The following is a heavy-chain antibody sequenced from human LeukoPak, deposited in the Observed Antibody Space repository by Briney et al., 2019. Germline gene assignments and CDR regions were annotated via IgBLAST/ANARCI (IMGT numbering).Heavy chain of an antibody. V-gene: IGHV1-18*01. CDR3: ARVGDFWSGYQFDY. CDR1: GYTFTSYG. CDR2: ISAYNGNT. D-gene: IGHD3-3*01. Sequence: ASVKVSCKASGYTFTSYGISWVRQAPGQGLEWMGWISAYNGNTNYAQKFQGRVTMTRDTSTSTVYMELSSLRSEDTAVYYCARVGDFWSGYQFDYWGQGTLVTVSS. J-gene: IGHJ4*02.